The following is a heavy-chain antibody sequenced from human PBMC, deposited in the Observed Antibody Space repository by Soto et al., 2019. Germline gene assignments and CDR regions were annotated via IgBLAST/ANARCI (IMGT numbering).Heavy chain of an antibody. V-gene: IGHV4-39*01. J-gene: IGHJ2*01. Sequence: QPAGKGLEWIASSKDSGTTFYNPSLKSRVTLSVTTSKNQFALKLSSVTAAETAVYFYFREGNSRSYYDTVATCRQSRMYNL. CDR3: FREGNSRSYYDTVATCRQSRMYNL. D-gene: IGHD6-13*01. CDR2: SKDSGTT.